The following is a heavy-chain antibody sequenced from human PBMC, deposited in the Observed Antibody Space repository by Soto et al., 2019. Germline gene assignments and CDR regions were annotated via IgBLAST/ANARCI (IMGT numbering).Heavy chain of an antibody. D-gene: IGHD5-12*01. CDR1: GFTFSSYG. CDR3: AKDDTVDIVATATGPLDY. V-gene: IGHV3-30*18. CDR2: ISYDGSNK. Sequence: QVQLVESGGGVVQPGRSLRLSCAASGFTFSSYGMHWVRQAPGKGLEWVAVISYDGSNKYYADSVKGRFTISRDNSKNTLYLQMNSLRAEETAVYYCAKDDTVDIVATATGPLDYWGQGTLVTVSS. J-gene: IGHJ4*02.